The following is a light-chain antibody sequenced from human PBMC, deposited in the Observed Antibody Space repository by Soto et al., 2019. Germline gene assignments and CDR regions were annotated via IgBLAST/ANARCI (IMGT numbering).Light chain of an antibody. Sequence: ENVLIESPATLSLYPGERATLSCRASQSVGSYLAWYQHKPGQAPRLLISDASNRATGIPARFSGSGSETDFTLTISSLEPEDSAVYYCQQLSNWPSLTFAGGTKVDI. V-gene: IGKV3-11*01. CDR3: QQLSNWPSLT. J-gene: IGKJ4*01. CDR1: QSVGSY. CDR2: DAS.